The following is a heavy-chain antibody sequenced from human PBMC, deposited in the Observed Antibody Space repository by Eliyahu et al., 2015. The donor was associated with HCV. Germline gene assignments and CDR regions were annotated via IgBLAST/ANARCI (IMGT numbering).Heavy chain of an antibody. D-gene: IGHD5-12*01. CDR2: INHSGST. CDR3: ARRGDIVATIDFDY. CDR1: GGSFGGYY. Sequence: QVQLQQWGAGLLKPSETLSLTCAVYGGSFGGYYWTGIRQPPGKGLEWIGEINHSGSTNYNPSLKSRVTISVDTSKNQFSLKLNSVTAADTAVYYCARRGDIVATIDFDYWGQGTLVTVSS. J-gene: IGHJ4*02. V-gene: IGHV4-34*01.